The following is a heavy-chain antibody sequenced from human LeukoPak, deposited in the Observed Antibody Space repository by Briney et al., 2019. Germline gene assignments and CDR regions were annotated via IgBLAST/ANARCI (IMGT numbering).Heavy chain of an antibody. D-gene: IGHD5-12*01. Sequence: GGSLRLSCAASGFTFSNFAMTWVRQAPGKGLEWVSAISGSGGSTNHADSVKGRFTISRDNSKNTLYLQMNSLRADDTAVYYCAKGGSGYSGYYMYDYWGQGSLVTVSS. CDR3: AKGGSGYSGYYMYDY. J-gene: IGHJ4*02. V-gene: IGHV3-23*01. CDR2: ISGSGGST. CDR1: GFTFSNFA.